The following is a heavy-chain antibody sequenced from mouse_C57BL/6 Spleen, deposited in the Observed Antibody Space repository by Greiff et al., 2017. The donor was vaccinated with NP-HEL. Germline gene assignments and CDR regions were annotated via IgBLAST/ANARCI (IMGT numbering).Heavy chain of an antibody. CDR3: AKNWGEYDWFAY. CDR2: IWSGGST. D-gene: IGHD5-2*01. J-gene: IGHJ3*01. CDR1: GFSLTSYG. Sequence: VQGVESGPGLVQPSQSLSITCTVSGFSLTSYGVHWVRQPPGKGLEWLGVIWSGGSTDYNAAFISRLSISKDNSKSQVFFKMNSLQADDTAIYYCAKNWGEYDWFAYWGQGTLVTIAA. V-gene: IGHV2-4*01.